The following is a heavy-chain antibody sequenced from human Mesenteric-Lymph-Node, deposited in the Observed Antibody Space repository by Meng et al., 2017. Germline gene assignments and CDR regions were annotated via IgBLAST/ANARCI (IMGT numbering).Heavy chain of an antibody. J-gene: IGHJ5*02. CDR2: LYYSGST. CDR1: GGSISSGGYY. D-gene: IGHD2-15*01. Sequence: VLLSYAGHGLGHPPQTLSLTCSVSGGSISSGGYYWSLIRQHPGKGLEWNGYLYYSGSTYYNPSLKSRVTISVDTSKNQFSLKLSSVTAADTAVYYCARNGYCSGGSCYLNWFDPWGQGTLVTVSS. CDR3: ARNGYCSGGSCYLNWFDP. V-gene: IGHV4-31*03.